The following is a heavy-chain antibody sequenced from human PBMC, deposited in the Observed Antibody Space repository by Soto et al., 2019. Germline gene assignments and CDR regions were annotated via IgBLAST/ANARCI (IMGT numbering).Heavy chain of an antibody. J-gene: IGHJ6*02. CDR2: IIPIFGTA. V-gene: IGHV1-69*06. D-gene: IGHD2-2*01. CDR3: ARMRPGDVVVPAASNYYGMDV. Sequence: SVKVSCKSSGVTFSSYAISWVRQAPGQGLEWMGGIIPIFGTANYAQKFQGRVTITADKSTSTAYMELSSLRSEDTAVYYCARMRPGDVVVPAASNYYGMDVWGQGTTVTVSS. CDR1: GVTFSSYA.